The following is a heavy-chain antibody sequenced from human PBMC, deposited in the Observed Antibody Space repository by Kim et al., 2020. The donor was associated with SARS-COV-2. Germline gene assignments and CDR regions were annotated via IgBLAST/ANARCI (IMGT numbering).Heavy chain of an antibody. CDR3: AREGLYYFDF. J-gene: IGHJ4*02. CDR2: TI. Sequence: TIYYTDAVKGRFTISRDNAKNSLYLQMNSLRAEDTAVYYCAREGLYYFDFWGQGTLVTVSS. V-gene: IGHV3-48*03.